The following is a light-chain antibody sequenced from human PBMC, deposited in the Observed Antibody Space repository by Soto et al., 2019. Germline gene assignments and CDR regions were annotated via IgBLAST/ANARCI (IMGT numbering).Light chain of an antibody. V-gene: IGKV3-20*01. CDR1: QGVGRF. CDR3: QQHDSSPLT. CDR2: GAS. Sequence: EIVLTQSPGTLSLSPWERATLSCRASQGVGRFLAWYQQKPGQAPRLLIYGASGRATGTPDRFSGSGSGTDFTLTISRLEPEDFAVYHCQQHDSSPLTFGGGTKVDIK. J-gene: IGKJ4*01.